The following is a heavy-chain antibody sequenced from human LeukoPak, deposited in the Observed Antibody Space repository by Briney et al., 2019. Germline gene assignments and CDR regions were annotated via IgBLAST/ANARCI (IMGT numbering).Heavy chain of an antibody. CDR2: INPNSGGT. D-gene: IGHD4-23*01. J-gene: IGHJ4*02. CDR3: ARDAVDYGGNPYYFDY. Sequence: ASVKVSCETSAYTFTGYYMHWVRQDPGQGLEWMGWINPNSGGTNYAQKFQGRVTMTRDTSISTAYMELSRLRSDDTAVYYCARDAVDYGGNPYYFDYWGQGTLVTVPS. CDR1: AYTFTGYY. V-gene: IGHV1-2*02.